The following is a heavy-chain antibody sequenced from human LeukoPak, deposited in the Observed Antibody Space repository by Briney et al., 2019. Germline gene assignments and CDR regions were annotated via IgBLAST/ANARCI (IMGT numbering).Heavy chain of an antibody. CDR3: AKVPRYSYGSYYYYYGMDV. CDR2: ISYDGSNK. V-gene: IGHV3-30*18. Sequence: GGSLRLSCAASGFTFSSYGMHWVRQAPGKGLEWMAVISYDGSNKYYADSVKGRFTISRDNSKNTLYLQMNSLRAEDTAVYYCAKVPRYSYGSYYYYYGMDVWGQGTTVTVSS. J-gene: IGHJ6*02. D-gene: IGHD5-18*01. CDR1: GFTFSSYG.